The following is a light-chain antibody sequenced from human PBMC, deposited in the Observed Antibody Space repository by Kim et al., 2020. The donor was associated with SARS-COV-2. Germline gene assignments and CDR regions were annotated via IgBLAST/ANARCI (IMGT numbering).Light chain of an antibody. V-gene: IGKV1-39*01. Sequence: AFVGDRSIITCRASQRIDNCLNWYQQKPGKAPTLIIFSSFNLKSGVSSRFSGSGSGTEFTLIINSLQPEDSATYFCQESYTVRPTFGPGTKVDIK. CDR3: QESYTVRPT. CDR2: SSF. CDR1: QRIDNC. J-gene: IGKJ1*01.